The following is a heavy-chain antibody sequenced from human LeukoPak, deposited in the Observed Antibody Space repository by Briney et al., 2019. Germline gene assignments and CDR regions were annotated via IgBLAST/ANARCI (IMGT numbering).Heavy chain of an antibody. D-gene: IGHD3-9*01. CDR2: INTNTGNP. V-gene: IGHV7-4-1*02. CDR3: ARAWGRGYYDILTGYYNGEWDY. J-gene: IGHJ4*02. CDR1: GYTFPSYA. Sequence: GASVKVSCKASGYTFPSYAMNWVRQATGQGLEWMGWINTNTGNPTYAQGFTGRFVFSLDTSVSTAYLQISSLKAEDTAVYYCARAWGRGYYDILTGYYNGEWDYWGQGTLVTVSS.